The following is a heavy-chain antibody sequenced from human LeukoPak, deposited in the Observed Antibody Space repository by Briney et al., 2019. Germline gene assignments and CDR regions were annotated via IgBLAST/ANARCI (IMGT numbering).Heavy chain of an antibody. V-gene: IGHV1-24*01. Sequence: ASVKVSCKVSGYTLTELSMHWVRQAPGKGLEWMGGFDPEDGETIYAQKFQGRVTMTEDTSTDTAYMELSSLRSEDTAVYYCATDAGRVLRYFDWLFAFDCWGQGTLVTVSS. CDR2: FDPEDGET. CDR3: ATDAGRVLRYFDWLFAFDC. D-gene: IGHD3-9*01. CDR1: GYTLTELS. J-gene: IGHJ4*02.